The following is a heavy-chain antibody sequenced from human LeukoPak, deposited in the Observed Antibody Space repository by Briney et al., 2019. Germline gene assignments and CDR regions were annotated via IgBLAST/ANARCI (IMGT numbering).Heavy chain of an antibody. CDR3: ARDRKLTYYYDGSGYGYYMDV. D-gene: IGHD3-22*01. CDR1: GYSISSGYY. Sequence: SETLSLTCAVSGYSISSGYYWGWIRQPPGKGLEWIGSIYHSGSTYYNPSLKSRVTISVDTSKNQFSLKLSSVTAADTAVYYCARDRKLTYYYDGSGYGYYMDVWGKGTTVTVSS. V-gene: IGHV4-38-2*02. J-gene: IGHJ6*03. CDR2: IYHSGST.